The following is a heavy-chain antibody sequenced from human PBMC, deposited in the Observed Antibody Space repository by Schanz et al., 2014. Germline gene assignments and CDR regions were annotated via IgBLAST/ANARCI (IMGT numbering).Heavy chain of an antibody. V-gene: IGHV3-30*04. Sequence: QVQLVESGGGVVQPGRSLRLSCAASGFTFSSYAVHWVRQAPDKGRVWVAVTSSDGSLKYYADSVKGRFTISRDNSRDTVYLQMNSLRGEDPAVYYCARGGRGGYPGRAFDIGGQGTMVTASS. D-gene: IGHD5-12*01. CDR2: TSSDGSLK. CDR1: GFTFSSYA. CDR3: ARGGRGGYPGRAFDI. J-gene: IGHJ3*02.